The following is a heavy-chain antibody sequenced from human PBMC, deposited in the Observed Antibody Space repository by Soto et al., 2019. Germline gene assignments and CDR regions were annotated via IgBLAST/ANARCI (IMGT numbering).Heavy chain of an antibody. CDR1: GYTFTSYA. CDR3: ARSPTFGGFDI. Sequence: QVQLVQSGAEEKKPGASVKVSCKPSGYTFTSYAMHWVRQAPGQRLEWMGWINAGNGNTKYSQKFQGRVTITRDTSASTAYMELSSLRSEDTAVYYCARSPTFGGFDIWGQGTMITVSS. CDR2: INAGNGNT. J-gene: IGHJ3*02. V-gene: IGHV1-3*05. D-gene: IGHD3-16*01.